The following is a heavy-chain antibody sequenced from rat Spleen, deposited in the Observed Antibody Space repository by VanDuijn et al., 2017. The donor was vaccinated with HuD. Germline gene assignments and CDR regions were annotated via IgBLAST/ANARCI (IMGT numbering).Heavy chain of an antibody. Sequence: EVQLVESGGGLVQPGRSLKLSCAASGFSFNDHYMAWVRQVPKKGLEWVGTISYEGISTYYGDSVKGRFTISRDNEKSTLYLQMSSLRSEDTATYYCARLDNNHYFDYWGPGTMVTVSA. J-gene: IGHJ1*01. D-gene: IGHD1-10*01. CDR3: ARLDNNHYFDY. V-gene: IGHV5-22*01. CDR2: ISYEGIST. CDR1: GFSFNDHY.